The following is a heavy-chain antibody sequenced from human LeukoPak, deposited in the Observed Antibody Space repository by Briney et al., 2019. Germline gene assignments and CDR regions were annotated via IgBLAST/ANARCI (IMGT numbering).Heavy chain of an antibody. V-gene: IGHV3-30*18. CDR3: ANTRDGDYSFYYGMDV. D-gene: IGHD4-17*01. J-gene: IGHJ6*04. CDR2: ISYDGSNK. Sequence: PGRSLRLSCAASGFTFSSYGMHWVRQAPGKGLEWVAVISYDGSNKYYADSVKGRFTISRDNSKYTLYLQMNSLRAEDTAVYYCANTRDGDYSFYYGMDVWGKGTTVTVSS. CDR1: GFTFSSYG.